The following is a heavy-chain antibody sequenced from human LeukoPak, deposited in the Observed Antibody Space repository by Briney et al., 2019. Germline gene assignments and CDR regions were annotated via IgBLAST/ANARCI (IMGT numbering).Heavy chain of an antibody. CDR2: ISGSGDNGDNT. D-gene: IGHD6-13*01. CDR3: AKSGSTSWYLDY. V-gene: IGHV3-23*01. Sequence: GGSLRLSCAASGFTFSTYAMSWVRQAPGKGLEWVSAISGSGDNGDNTYYADSVKGQFTISRDNSKNTLYLQMDSLSAEDAAVYYCAKSGSTSWYLDYWGQGTLVTVSS. CDR1: GFTFSTYA. J-gene: IGHJ4*02.